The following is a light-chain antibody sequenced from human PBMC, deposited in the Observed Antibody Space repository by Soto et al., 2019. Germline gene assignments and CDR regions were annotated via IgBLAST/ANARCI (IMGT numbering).Light chain of an antibody. V-gene: IGKV3-15*01. Sequence: EIVMTQSPATLSVSPGERATLSCRASQSVSSNLAWYQQKPGQAPRLLLYGASTRATGIPARFSGSGSGTEFTLTISRLQSEYFAVCYCQQYNNWPRGTFGQGTKVEIK. CDR3: QQYNNWPRGT. J-gene: IGKJ1*01. CDR2: GAS. CDR1: QSVSSN.